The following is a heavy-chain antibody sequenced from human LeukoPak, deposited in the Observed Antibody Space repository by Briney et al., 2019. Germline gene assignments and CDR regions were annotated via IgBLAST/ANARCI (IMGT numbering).Heavy chain of an antibody. CDR3: ACPKIRDYPVLGD. J-gene: IGHJ4*02. CDR2: INPNSGGT. CDR1: GYTFTGYY. D-gene: IGHD3-16*01. Sequence: GASVKVSCEASGYTFTGYYMHWVRQAPGQGLEWMGWINPNSGGTNYAQKFQGRVTMTRDTSISTAYMELSRLRSDDTAVYYCACPKIRDYPVLGDWGQGTLVTVSS. V-gene: IGHV1-2*02.